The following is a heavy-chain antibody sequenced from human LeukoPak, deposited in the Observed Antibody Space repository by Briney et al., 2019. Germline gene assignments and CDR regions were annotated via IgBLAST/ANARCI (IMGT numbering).Heavy chain of an antibody. CDR2: INPSGGST. CDR1: GYTFTSYY. CDR3: ARAGFSSGWSWGYYGMDV. Sequence: ASVKVSCKASGYTFTSYYMHWVRQAPGQGLEWMGIINPSGGSTSYAQKFQGRVTMTRDTSTSTVYMELSSLRSEDTAVYYCARAGFSSGWSWGYYGMDVWGEGTTVTVSS. J-gene: IGHJ6*04. D-gene: IGHD6-19*01. V-gene: IGHV1-46*01.